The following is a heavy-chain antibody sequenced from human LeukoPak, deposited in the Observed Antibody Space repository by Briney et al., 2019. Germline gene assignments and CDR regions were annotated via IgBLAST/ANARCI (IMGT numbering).Heavy chain of an antibody. V-gene: IGHV3-74*01. CDR1: GFTFSSHW. CDR2: INSDGSST. Sequence: GSLRLSCAASGFTFSSHWMHWVRQAPGKGLVWVSRINSDGSSTSYADSVKGRFTISRDNAKNTLYLQMNSLRAEDTAVFYCARDLKTFYGVDVWGQGTTVTVSS. J-gene: IGHJ6*02. CDR3: ARDLKTFYGVDV.